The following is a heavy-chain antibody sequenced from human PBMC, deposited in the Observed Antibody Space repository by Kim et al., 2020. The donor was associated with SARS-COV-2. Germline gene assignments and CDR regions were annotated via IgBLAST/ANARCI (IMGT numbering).Heavy chain of an antibody. V-gene: IGHV4-39*07. CDR3: ASFGWGHGGGPSTRTDDY. J-gene: IGHJ4*02. D-gene: IGHD3-16*01. Sequence: KSRVTISVDTSKNQFSLKLSSVTAADTAVYYCASFGWGHGGGPSTRTDDYWGQGTLVTVSS.